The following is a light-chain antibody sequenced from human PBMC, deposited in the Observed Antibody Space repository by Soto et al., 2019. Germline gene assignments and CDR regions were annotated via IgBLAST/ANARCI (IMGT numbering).Light chain of an antibody. CDR2: GAS. J-gene: IGKJ1*01. Sequence: EIVLTQSPGTLSLSPGERATLSCRASQHFGSTYLAWYQQTPGRATRLLIFGASNRATGVPDRFSGSGSGPDFTLTISSLEPEDAALYYCQQYGASPWTFGQGTKVEIK. CDR1: QHFGSTY. V-gene: IGKV3-20*01. CDR3: QQYGASPWT.